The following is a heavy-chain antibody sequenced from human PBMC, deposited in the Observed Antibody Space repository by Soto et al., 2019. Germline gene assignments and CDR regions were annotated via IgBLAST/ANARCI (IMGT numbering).Heavy chain of an antibody. CDR1: GGSISSYY. CDR2: IYTSGST. V-gene: IGHV4-4*07. Sequence: QVQLQESGPGLVKPSETLSLTCTVSGGSISSYYWSWIRQPAGKGLEWIGRIYTSGSTNYNPSLKRRVTMSVDTYKNQFSLKLSSVTAADTAVYYCARDPGYGSGSRYYYYYGMDVWGQGTTVTVSS. J-gene: IGHJ6*02. CDR3: ARDPGYGSGSRYYYYYGMDV. D-gene: IGHD3-10*01.